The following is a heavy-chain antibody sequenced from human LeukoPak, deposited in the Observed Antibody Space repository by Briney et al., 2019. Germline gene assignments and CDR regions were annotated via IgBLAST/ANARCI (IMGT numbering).Heavy chain of an antibody. D-gene: IGHD4-17*01. V-gene: IGHV4-34*01. CDR1: VGSFSDHY. CDR2: INHSGST. J-gene: IGHJ3*02. Sequence: SETLSLTCAVYVGSFSDHYWNWIRQPPGKGPEWIGEINHSGSTKYNPSLKSRVTISVDTSKNQFSLKVTSVTAADTAVYYCAREGSAGDFEPTGAFDIWGQGTMVTVPS. CDR3: AREGSAGDFEPTGAFDI.